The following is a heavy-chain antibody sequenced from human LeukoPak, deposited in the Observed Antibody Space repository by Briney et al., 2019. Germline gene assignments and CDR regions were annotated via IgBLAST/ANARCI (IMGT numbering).Heavy chain of an antibody. Sequence: SETLSLTCAVYGGSFSGYYWSWIRQPPGKGLEWIGEINHSGSTNYNPSLKSRVTISVDTSKNQFSLKLSSVTAADTAVYYCARGFRRVDCWGQGTLVTVSS. CDR1: GGSFSGYY. CDR2: INHSGST. CDR3: ARGFRRVDC. V-gene: IGHV4-34*01. J-gene: IGHJ4*02.